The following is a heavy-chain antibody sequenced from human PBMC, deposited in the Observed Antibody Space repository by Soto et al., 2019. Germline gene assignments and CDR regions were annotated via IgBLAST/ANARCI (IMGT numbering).Heavy chain of an antibody. CDR3: ARHLSTGTTAWFDS. CDR2: IYPGDSDT. D-gene: IGHD1-1*01. J-gene: IGHJ5*01. Sequence: LGESLKISCQGSGYSFDTYWIAWVRQMPGKGLECMGIIYPGDSDTRYSPSFQGQVTMSADKSIATAYLQWSSLKASDTAIYYCARHLSTGTTAWFDSWGQGTLVTVSS. V-gene: IGHV5-51*01. CDR1: GYSFDTYW.